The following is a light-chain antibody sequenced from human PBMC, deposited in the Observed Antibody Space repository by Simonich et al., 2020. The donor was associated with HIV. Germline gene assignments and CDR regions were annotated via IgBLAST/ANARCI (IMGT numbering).Light chain of an antibody. CDR1: SSDVGGYNF. J-gene: IGLJ3*02. CDR3: SSYTSSSTVV. Sequence: QSALTQPASVSGSPGQSITISCTGTSSDVGGYNFVSWYQQHPGKAPKLMIYDVSKQPSGVSDRFPGPKSGNTASLTISGLQAEDEADYYCSSYTSSSTVVFGGGTKLTVL. CDR2: DVS. V-gene: IGLV2-14*01.